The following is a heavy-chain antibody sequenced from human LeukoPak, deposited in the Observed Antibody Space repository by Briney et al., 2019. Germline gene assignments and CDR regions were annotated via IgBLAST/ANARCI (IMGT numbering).Heavy chain of an antibody. D-gene: IGHD1-26*01. Sequence: GGSLRLSCAASGFTFSSYGMHWVRQAPGKGLEWVALISYDGSNKYYADSVKGRFTISRDNSKNTLYLQMNSLRAEDTAVYYCAKEGGKTSYYYYYYGMDVWGQGTTVTVSS. J-gene: IGHJ6*02. CDR2: ISYDGSNK. CDR1: GFTFSSYG. CDR3: AKEGGKTSYYYYYYGMDV. V-gene: IGHV3-30*18.